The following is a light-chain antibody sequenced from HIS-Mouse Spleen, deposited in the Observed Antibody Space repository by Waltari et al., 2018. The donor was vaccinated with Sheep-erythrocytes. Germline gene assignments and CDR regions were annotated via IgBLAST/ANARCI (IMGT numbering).Light chain of an antibody. Sequence: QSALTQPRSVSGSPGQSVTISCTGTSSDVGGYHSVPWYQPHPGKAPKLMIYDVSKRPSGFPDRFSGSKSGNTASLTISGLQAEDEADYYCCSYAGSYNHVFATGTKVTVL. CDR2: DVS. J-gene: IGLJ1*01. CDR3: CSYAGSYNHV. CDR1: SSDVGGYHS. V-gene: IGLV2-11*01.